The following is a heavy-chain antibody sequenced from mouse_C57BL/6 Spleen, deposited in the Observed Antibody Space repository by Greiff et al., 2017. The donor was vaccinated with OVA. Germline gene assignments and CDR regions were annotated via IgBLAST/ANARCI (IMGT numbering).Heavy chain of an antibody. Sequence: LQESGGGLVQPGGSMKLSCVASGFTFSNYWMNWVRQSPEKGLEWVAQIRLKSDNYATHYAESVKGRFTISRDDSKSSVYLQMNNLRAEDTGIYYCTARGFDYWGQGTTLTVSS. CDR3: TARGFDY. CDR1: GFTFSNYW. CDR2: IRLKSDNYAT. V-gene: IGHV6-3*01. J-gene: IGHJ2*01.